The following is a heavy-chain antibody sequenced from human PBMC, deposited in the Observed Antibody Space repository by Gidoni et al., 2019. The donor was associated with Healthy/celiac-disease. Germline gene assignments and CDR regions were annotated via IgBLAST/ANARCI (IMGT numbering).Heavy chain of an antibody. CDR2: INHSGST. CDR1: GGSFSGYY. D-gene: IGHD5-18*01. V-gene: IGHV4-34*01. Sequence: QVQLQQWGAGLLKPSETLSLTCAVYGGSFSGYYWSWIRQPPGKGLEWIGEINHSGSTNYNPSLKSRVTISVDTSKNQFSLKLSSVTAADTAVYYCARESGYSYGRFDYRGQGTLVTVSS. CDR3: ARESGYSYGRFDY. J-gene: IGHJ4*02.